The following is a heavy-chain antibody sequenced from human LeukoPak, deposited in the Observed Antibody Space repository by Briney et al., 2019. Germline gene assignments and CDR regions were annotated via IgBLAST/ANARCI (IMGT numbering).Heavy chain of an antibody. D-gene: IGHD3-22*01. CDR2: INWNSDSI. CDR1: GFTFSNAW. J-gene: IGHJ4*02. CDR3: AKDFSVYYYDSRVLDY. Sequence: PGGSLRLSCAASGFTFSNAWMSWVRQAPGKGLEWVSGINWNSDSIGYADSVKGRFTTSRDNAKNSLYLQMNSLRAEDTAVYYCAKDFSVYYYDSRVLDYWGQGTLVTVSS. V-gene: IGHV3-20*04.